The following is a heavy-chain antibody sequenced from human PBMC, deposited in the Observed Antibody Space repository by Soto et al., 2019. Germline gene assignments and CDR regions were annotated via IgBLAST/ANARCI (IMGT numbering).Heavy chain of an antibody. CDR3: AAGRYYYDNSGYYQDGMDV. J-gene: IGHJ6*02. CDR2: IVVGSGNT. CDR1: GFTFTSSA. V-gene: IGHV1-58*01. D-gene: IGHD3-22*01. Sequence: QMQLVQSGPEVKKPGTSVKVSCKASGFTFTSSAVQWVRQARGQRLEWIGWIVVGSGNTNYAQKFQERVTITRDMSTSTAYMELSSLRSEDTAVYYCAAGRYYYDNSGYYQDGMDVWGQGTTVTVSS.